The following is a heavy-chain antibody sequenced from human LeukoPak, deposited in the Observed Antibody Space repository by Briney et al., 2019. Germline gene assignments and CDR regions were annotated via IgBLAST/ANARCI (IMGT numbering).Heavy chain of an antibody. CDR2: IKADGSEK. CDR3: AYRNNFEY. J-gene: IGHJ4*02. Sequence: GGSLRLSCAASGFIFSNYWMSWVRQAPGKGLEWVANIKADGSEKYYVDSVKGRFTISRDDAKRTVDLQMDNLRAEDTAIYYCAYRNNFEYWGQGALVTVSS. V-gene: IGHV3-7*05. CDR1: GFIFSNYW. D-gene: IGHD1-26*01.